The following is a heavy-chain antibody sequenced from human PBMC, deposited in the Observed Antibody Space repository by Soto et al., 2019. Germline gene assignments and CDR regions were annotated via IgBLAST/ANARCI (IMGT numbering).Heavy chain of an antibody. CDR3: AKGAGRSWHWYFDP. CDR2: ISEDGSDK. V-gene: IGHV3-30*18. D-gene: IGHD6-13*01. CDR1: GFTFRGYV. J-gene: IGHJ2*01. Sequence: QVQLVESGGGVVQPGGSLRLSCAASGFTFRGYVTHWVRQAPGKGLEWVAVISEDGSDKYYAGSVQGRFTISRDDSRNTPYLQMNSLRTDDTSVYYCAKGAGRSWHWYFDPWGRGTLVTVSS.